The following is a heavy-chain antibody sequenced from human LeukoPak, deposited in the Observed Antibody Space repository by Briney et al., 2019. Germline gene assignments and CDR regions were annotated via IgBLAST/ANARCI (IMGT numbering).Heavy chain of an antibody. CDR2: ITGNGDST. V-gene: IGHV3-23*01. Sequence: PGGSLRLSCAASGFTFNNYALNWVRQAPGKGLEWVSSITGNGDSTYYAGSVKGRFTISRDNSQNTLYLQMNNLRADDTAVYYCVKTTMTVVYWFDPWGQGTLVTVSS. J-gene: IGHJ5*02. CDR3: VKTTMTVVYWFDP. D-gene: IGHD3-22*01. CDR1: GFTFNNYA.